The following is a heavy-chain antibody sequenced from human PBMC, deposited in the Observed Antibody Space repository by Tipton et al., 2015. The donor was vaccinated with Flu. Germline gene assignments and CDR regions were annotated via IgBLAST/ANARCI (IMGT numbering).Heavy chain of an antibody. CDR3: ARDGVGSLAAAGGYFDY. Sequence: AVSGFTVSSNYMTWVRQAPGKGLELVSVIYSGGSTYYADSVKGRFTISRDNSKNTLYLQMNSLRGEDTAVYYCARDGVGSLAAAGGYFDYWGQGTLVTVSS. J-gene: IGHJ4*02. D-gene: IGHD6-13*01. CDR1: GFTVSSNY. CDR2: IYSGGST. V-gene: IGHV3-66*02.